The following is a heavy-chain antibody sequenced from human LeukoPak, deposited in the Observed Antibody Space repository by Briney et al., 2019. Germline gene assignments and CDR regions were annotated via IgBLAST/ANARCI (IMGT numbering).Heavy chain of an antibody. D-gene: IGHD6-6*01. CDR2: IYYSGST. V-gene: IGHV4-39*01. CDR1: GGSISSSSYY. CDR3: ARRTSAYSSSFPNWFDP. J-gene: IGHJ5*02. Sequence: SETLSLTCTVSGGSISSSSYYWGWIREPPGKGLEWIGCIYYSGSTYYNPSLKSRVTISVDTSKNQFSLKLSSVTAADTAVYYCARRTSAYSSSFPNWFDPWGQGTLVTVSS.